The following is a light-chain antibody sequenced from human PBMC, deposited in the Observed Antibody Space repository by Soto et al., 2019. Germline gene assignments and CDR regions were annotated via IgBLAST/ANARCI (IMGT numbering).Light chain of an antibody. CDR2: DAS. CDR3: QQYNSFSYT. J-gene: IGKJ2*01. CDR1: QGISSF. V-gene: IGKV1-13*02. Sequence: AIQLTQSPSSLSASVGDRVTITCRASQGISSFLGWYQQKPGKAPKLLIYDASSLESGVPSRFSGSGSGTEFTLTISSLQPDDFATYYCQQYNSFSYTFGQGTKLEIK.